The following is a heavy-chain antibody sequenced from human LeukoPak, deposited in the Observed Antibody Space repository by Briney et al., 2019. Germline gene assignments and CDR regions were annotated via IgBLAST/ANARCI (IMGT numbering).Heavy chain of an antibody. Sequence: GGPLRLSCAASGFTFTSYGMSWVRQAPGKGREWVSYGGSGGSKYYANSVKGRFTISRDNSKNTLYLQMNSLRAEDTAVYYCAKVYSSSWYGFDYWGQGTLVTVSS. CDR1: GFTFTSYG. CDR3: AKVYSSSWYGFDY. CDR2: GGSGGSK. D-gene: IGHD6-13*01. J-gene: IGHJ4*02. V-gene: IGHV3-23*01.